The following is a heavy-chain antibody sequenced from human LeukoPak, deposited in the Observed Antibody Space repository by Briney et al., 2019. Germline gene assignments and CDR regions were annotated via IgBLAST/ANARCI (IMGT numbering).Heavy chain of an antibody. CDR3: ARDTSGYDN. Sequence: SETLSLTCTVSGGSISSSSYYWGWIRQPPGKGLEWIGSIYYSGSTYYNPSLKSRVTISVDTSKNQFSLKLSSVTAADTAVYYCARDTSGYDNWGQGTLVTVSS. J-gene: IGHJ4*02. CDR2: IYYSGST. CDR1: GGSISSSSYY. V-gene: IGHV4-39*07. D-gene: IGHD5-12*01.